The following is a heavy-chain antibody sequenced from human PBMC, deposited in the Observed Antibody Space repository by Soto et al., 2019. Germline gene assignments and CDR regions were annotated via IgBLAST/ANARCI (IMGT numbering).Heavy chain of an antibody. Sequence: PSETLSLPCTVSGGSISSGGYYLSWLRQPPGKGLEWIGYIYYSGSTYYNPSLKSRVTISVDTSKNQFSLKLSSVTAADTAVYYCARARYDSSGYYFDYWGQGTLVTVSS. CDR2: IYYSGST. J-gene: IGHJ4*02. CDR3: ARARYDSSGYYFDY. V-gene: IGHV4-30-4*01. D-gene: IGHD3-22*01. CDR1: GGSISSGGYY.